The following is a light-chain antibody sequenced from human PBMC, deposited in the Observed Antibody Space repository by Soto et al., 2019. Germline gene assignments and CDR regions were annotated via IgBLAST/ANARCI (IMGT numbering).Light chain of an antibody. V-gene: IGLV3-21*02. Sequence: SYELTQAPSMSVAPGQTASITCGGNNIGSKAVHWYQQKPGQAPVMVVNDNTARPSGIPERFSGSNSGNTATLTISRVEAGDEADYFCQVWDSSDDPVVFGGGTQLTVL. CDR2: DNT. CDR3: QVWDSSDDPVV. CDR1: NIGSKA. J-gene: IGLJ2*01.